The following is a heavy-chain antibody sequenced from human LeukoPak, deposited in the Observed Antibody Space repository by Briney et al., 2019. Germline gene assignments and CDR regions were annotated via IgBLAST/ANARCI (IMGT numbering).Heavy chain of an antibody. V-gene: IGHV4-61*05. CDR1: GGSISSSTYY. CDR3: ARAYPDILTASYYYYYYMDV. CDR2: IYYSGST. J-gene: IGHJ6*03. D-gene: IGHD3-9*01. Sequence: SETLSLTCIISGGSISSSTYYWGWIRQSPGKGLEWIGYIYYSGSTNYNPSLKSRVTISVDTSKNQFSLKLSSVTAADTAVYYCARAYPDILTASYYYYYYMDVWGKGTTVTISS.